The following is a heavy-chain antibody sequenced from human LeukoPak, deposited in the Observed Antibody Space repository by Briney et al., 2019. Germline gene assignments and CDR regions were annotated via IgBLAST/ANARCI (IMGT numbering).Heavy chain of an antibody. J-gene: IGHJ5*02. CDR3: AREGLDSGSHFSAWFDP. D-gene: IGHD3-10*01. V-gene: IGHV3-30*04. Sequence: HPGGSLRLSCAASGFTFSSYAMHWVRQAPGKGLEWVAVVSYDRITKYYADSVKGRFSISRDNSKNTLSLEMNSLRPEDTAVYYCAREGLDSGSHFSAWFDPWGQGTLVTVSS. CDR1: GFTFSSYA. CDR2: VSYDRITK.